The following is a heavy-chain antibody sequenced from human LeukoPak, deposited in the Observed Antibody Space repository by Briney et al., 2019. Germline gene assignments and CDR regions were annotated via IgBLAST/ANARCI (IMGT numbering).Heavy chain of an antibody. J-gene: IGHJ4*02. CDR2: FDPEDGET. CDR3: ATVAITMVRGASPLDY. Sequence: APVKVSCKVSGYTLTELSMHWVRQAPGKGLEWMGGFDPEDGETIYAQKFQGRVTMTEDTSTDTAYMELSSLRSEDTAVYYCATVAITMVRGASPLDYWGQGTLVTVSS. V-gene: IGHV1-24*01. D-gene: IGHD3-10*01. CDR1: GYTLTELS.